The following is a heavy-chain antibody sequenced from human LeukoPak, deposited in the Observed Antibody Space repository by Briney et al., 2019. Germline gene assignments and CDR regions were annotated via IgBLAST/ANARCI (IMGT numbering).Heavy chain of an antibody. Sequence: PGRSLRLSCTPSGFTFGDYVMRWFRQAPGKGLEWVGFIRSKAYGGTTEYAASVKGRFTISRDDSKSIAYLQMNSLKTEDTAVYYCARGGPIAAVGLYWGQGTLVTVSS. J-gene: IGHJ4*02. CDR3: ARGGPIAAVGLY. V-gene: IGHV3-49*03. CDR2: IRSKAYGGTT. D-gene: IGHD6-13*01. CDR1: GFTFGDYV.